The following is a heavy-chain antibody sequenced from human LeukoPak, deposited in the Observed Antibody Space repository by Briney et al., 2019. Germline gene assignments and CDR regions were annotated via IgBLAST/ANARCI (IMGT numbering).Heavy chain of an antibody. J-gene: IGHJ4*02. V-gene: IGHV4-4*07. CDR2: IYTSGST. CDR3: ARDSIVGSYYYFDY. CDR1: GGSISSYY. D-gene: IGHD1-26*01. Sequence: SETLSLTCTVSGGSISSYYWSWIRQPAGKGLEWIGRIYTSGSTNYNPALKSRVTMSVDTSKNQFSLKLSPVTAADTAVYYCARDSIVGSYYYFDYWGQGTLVTVSS.